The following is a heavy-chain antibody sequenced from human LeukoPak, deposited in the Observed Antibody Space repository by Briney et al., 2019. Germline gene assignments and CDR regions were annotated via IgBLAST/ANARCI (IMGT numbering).Heavy chain of an antibody. Sequence: GGSLRLSCVASGFTFSFYWMGWVRRAPGKGRGWVANLKQDGSEKYYVDSVKGRFTISRDNAKNSLYLQMNSLRAEDTAVYYCARDEHQYYSESSGRFDYWGQGTLVTVFS. D-gene: IGHD3-22*01. CDR2: LKQDGSEK. CDR3: ARDEHQYYSESSGRFDY. V-gene: IGHV3-7*04. CDR1: GFTFSFYW. J-gene: IGHJ4*02.